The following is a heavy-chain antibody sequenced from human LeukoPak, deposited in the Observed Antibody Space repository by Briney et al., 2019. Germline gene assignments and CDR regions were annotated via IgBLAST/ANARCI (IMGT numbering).Heavy chain of an antibody. Sequence: GRSLRLSCAASGFTVSSTYMNWVRQAPGKGLEWVSVIHSGGTTSYVDSVKGRFTISRDNSKNTLYLQMNSLRAEDTAVYFCARVGGFYYFDHWGQGTLVTVSS. J-gene: IGHJ4*02. V-gene: IGHV3-53*05. CDR1: GFTVSSTY. CDR3: ARVGGFYYFDH. CDR2: IHSGGTT. D-gene: IGHD2/OR15-2a*01.